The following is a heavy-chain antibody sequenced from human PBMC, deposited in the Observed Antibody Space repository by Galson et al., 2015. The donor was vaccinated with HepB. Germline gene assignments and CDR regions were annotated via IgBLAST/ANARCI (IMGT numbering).Heavy chain of an antibody. CDR2: ISYDGTTK. J-gene: IGHJ4*02. V-gene: IGHV3-30*03. CDR3: ARDWMMTTARGFFDY. D-gene: IGHD1-1*01. Sequence: SLRLSCAASGFKLKNYGLHWVRQAPGQGLEWVAFISYDGTTKNYSDSVTGRFTISRDNSDNTLFLQMDSLRPDDTAIYYCARDWMMTTARGFFDYWGQGTLVAVSS. CDR1: GFKLKNYG.